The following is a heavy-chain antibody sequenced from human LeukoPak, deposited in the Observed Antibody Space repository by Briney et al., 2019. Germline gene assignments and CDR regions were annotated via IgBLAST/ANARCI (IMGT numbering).Heavy chain of an antibody. CDR1: GGSISSSGYY. J-gene: IGHJ4*02. CDR3: ASGNGYYYRYFDN. D-gene: IGHD3-10*01. CDR2: IHHSGST. Sequence: SQTLSLTCTVSGGSISSSGYYWTWIRQLPGKGLEWIGYIHHSGSTDYNPSLRSRVTISGDTSKNQFSLKLNSVTAADTAVYYCASGNGYYYRYFDNWGQGTLLTVSS. V-gene: IGHV4-31*03.